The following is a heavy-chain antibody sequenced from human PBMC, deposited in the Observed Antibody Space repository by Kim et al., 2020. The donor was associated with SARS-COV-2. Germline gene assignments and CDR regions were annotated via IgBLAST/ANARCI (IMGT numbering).Heavy chain of an antibody. CDR2: IWFDGNNK. D-gene: IGHD3-9*01. CDR3: AKAGYSDPGDDTFDV. J-gene: IGHJ3*01. Sequence: GGSLRLSCVAFGFTFSAYGMHWVRQAPGKGLEWVAVIWFDGNNKYYGDSGKGRFTISRDNSRNILYLEMNSLRAEDTAAYYCAKAGYSDPGDDTFDVWGQGTMVTVSS. CDR1: GFTFSAYG. V-gene: IGHV3-33*06.